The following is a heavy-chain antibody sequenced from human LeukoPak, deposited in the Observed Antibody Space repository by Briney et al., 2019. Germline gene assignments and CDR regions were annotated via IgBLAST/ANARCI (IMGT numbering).Heavy chain of an antibody. CDR3: ARDDGWLAGPDY. D-gene: IGHD6-19*01. V-gene: IGHV3-48*01. Sequence: GGSLRLSCAASGFTFSSYSMNWVRQAPGKGLEWGSYISSSSSTIYYADSVKGRFTISRDNAKNSLYLQMNSLRAEDTAVYYCARDDGWLAGPDYWGQGTLVTVSS. J-gene: IGHJ4*02. CDR1: GFTFSSYS. CDR2: ISSSSSTI.